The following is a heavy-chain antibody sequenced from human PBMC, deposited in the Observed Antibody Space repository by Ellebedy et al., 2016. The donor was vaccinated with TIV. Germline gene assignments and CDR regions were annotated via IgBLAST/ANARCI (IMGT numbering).Heavy chain of an antibody. CDR1: GGTFNSYA. J-gene: IGHJ6*02. D-gene: IGHD3-10*01. CDR3: ARAGWFGHFLPYYYVNVDV. V-gene: IGHV1-69*13. Sequence: AASVKVSCKASGGTFNSYAINWVRQAPGQGLEWMGGIIPIFNTANYAQKFQGRVTITADESTSTAYMELSRLTSEETAVYYCARAGWFGHFLPYYYVNVDVWGQGTTVTVSS. CDR2: IIPIFNTA.